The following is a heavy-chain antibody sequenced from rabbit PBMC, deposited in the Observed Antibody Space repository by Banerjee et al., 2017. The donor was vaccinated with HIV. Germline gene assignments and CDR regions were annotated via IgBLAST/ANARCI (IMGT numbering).Heavy chain of an antibody. Sequence: QEQLVESGGDLVKPGASLTLTCKASGLDFSSSYWICWVRQAPGKGLEWIACIYVGRSGSTYYASWATGRFIISKTSSTTVTLQMTSLTAADTATYFCARGVSSSGYYNNLWGQGTLVTVS. D-gene: IGHD1-1*01. CDR1: GLDFSSSYW. CDR2: IYVGRSGST. J-gene: IGHJ4*01. V-gene: IGHV1S45*01. CDR3: ARGVSSSGYYNNL.